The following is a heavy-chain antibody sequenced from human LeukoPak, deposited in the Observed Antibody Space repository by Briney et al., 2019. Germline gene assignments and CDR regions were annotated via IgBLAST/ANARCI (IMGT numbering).Heavy chain of an antibody. CDR1: GLRFSTYT. J-gene: IGHJ6*03. V-gene: IGHV3-23*01. CDR3: AKDRLWFGQLLPSMDV. CDR2: ISATGDGT. D-gene: IGHD3-10*01. Sequence: PGGSLRLSCVVAGLRFSTYTMNWVRQAPGKGLEWVSSISATGDGTYYADSVQGRFTMSIDNSKNTVYLQMSSLRSEDTALYYCAKDRLWFGQLLPSMDVWGKGTTVTVSS.